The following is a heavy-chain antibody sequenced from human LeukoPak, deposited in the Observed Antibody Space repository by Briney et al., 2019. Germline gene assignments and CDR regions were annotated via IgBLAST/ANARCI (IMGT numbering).Heavy chain of an antibody. CDR2: IYPNNGAT. Sequence: ASVKVSCKASGYTFTGYYMHWVRQAPGQGPEWMGRIYPNNGATNYAQKFQGRVTMTSDPSLSAAYLELTRLTSDDTAVYYCAKAPPVGPTTSPDSWGQGTLVIVSS. CDR1: GYTFTGYY. D-gene: IGHD2-2*01. CDR3: AKAPPVGPTTSPDS. J-gene: IGHJ4*02. V-gene: IGHV1-2*06.